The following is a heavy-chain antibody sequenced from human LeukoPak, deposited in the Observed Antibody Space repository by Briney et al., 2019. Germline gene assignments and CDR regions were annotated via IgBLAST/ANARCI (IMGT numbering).Heavy chain of an antibody. CDR2: IRGNGGST. CDR1: GFNFSSYA. V-gene: IGHV3-64D*06. J-gene: IGHJ4*02. Sequence: PGGSLRLSCSASGFNFSSYAMYWVRQAPGKGREYVSGIRGNGGSTYHADAVKGRFTISRDNSKNTLNLQMSSLRAEDTAVYFCVRSYGSGTYIDYWGQGTLVTVSS. D-gene: IGHD3-10*01. CDR3: VRSYGSGTYIDY.